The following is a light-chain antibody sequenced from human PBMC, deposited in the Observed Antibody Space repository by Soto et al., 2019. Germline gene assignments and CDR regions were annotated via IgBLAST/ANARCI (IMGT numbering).Light chain of an antibody. CDR3: QQLNSYPIT. J-gene: IGKJ5*01. CDR2: AAS. Sequence: DIQLTQSPSFLSASVGDRVTITCRASQGISSYLAWYQQKPGKAPKLLIYAASTLQSGVPSRFSGSGSVTEFTLTISSLQPEDFATYSCQQLNSYPITFGQGTRLEIK. CDR1: QGISSY. V-gene: IGKV1-9*01.